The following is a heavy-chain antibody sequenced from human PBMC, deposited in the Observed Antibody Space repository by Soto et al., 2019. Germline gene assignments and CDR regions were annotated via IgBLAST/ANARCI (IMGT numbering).Heavy chain of an antibody. Sequence: ASVKVSFKASGGTFSSYTISWVRQAPGQGLEWMGRIIPILGIANYAQKFQGRVTITADKSTSTAYMELSSLRSEDTAVYYCASSPGVVVVAAPYYYYSMDVWGKGTTVTVS. D-gene: IGHD2-15*01. CDR1: GGTFSSYT. J-gene: IGHJ6*03. CDR3: ASSPGVVVVAAPYYYYSMDV. V-gene: IGHV1-69*02. CDR2: IIPILGIA.